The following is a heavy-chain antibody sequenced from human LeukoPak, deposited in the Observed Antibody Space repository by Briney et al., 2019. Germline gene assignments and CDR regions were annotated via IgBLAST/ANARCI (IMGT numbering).Heavy chain of an antibody. V-gene: IGHV3-23*01. J-gene: IGHJ4*02. CDR2: FSVSGGST. Sequence: PGGALRLSCAASGFTFSSYAMSWVRQAPGKGVEWVSAFSVSGGSTYYADSVKGRFTISIDNSKNTLYLQMNSLRAEDTAVYYCAKDYDFWSGFDYWGQGTLVTVSS. CDR3: AKDYDFWSGFDY. D-gene: IGHD3-3*01. CDR1: GFTFSSYA.